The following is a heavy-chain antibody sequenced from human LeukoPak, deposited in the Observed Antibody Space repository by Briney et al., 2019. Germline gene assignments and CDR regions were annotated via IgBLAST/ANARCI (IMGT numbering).Heavy chain of an antibody. D-gene: IGHD2-15*01. Sequence: GGSLRLSCAASGFTFSSYGMHWVRQAPGKGLEWVAVIWYDGSNKYYADSVKGRFTISRDNSKNSLYLQMNSLRAADTAVYYCARDLYCSGDSCQRSSALDVWGQGTTVTVSS. CDR3: ARDLYCSGDSCQRSSALDV. CDR2: IWYDGSNK. J-gene: IGHJ6*02. CDR1: GFTFSSYG. V-gene: IGHV3-33*01.